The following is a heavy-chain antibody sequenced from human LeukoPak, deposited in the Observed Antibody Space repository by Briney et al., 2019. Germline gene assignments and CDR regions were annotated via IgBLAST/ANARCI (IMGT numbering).Heavy chain of an antibody. J-gene: IGHJ4*02. D-gene: IGHD1-26*01. Sequence: GSLRLSCAASGFTFSSYAMSWVRQAPGKGLEWVSAISGSGGSTYYADSVKGRFTISRDNSKNTLYPQMNSLRAEDTAVYYCAKTLPVVGARTYFDYWGQGTLVTVSS. CDR2: ISGSGGST. V-gene: IGHV3-23*01. CDR1: GFTFSSYA. CDR3: AKTLPVVGARTYFDY.